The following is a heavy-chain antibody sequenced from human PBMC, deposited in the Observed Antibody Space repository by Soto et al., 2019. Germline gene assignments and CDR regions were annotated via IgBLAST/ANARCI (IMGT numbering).Heavy chain of an antibody. D-gene: IGHD5-12*01. CDR1: GVNFSTYG. Sequence: PGGPQRLSYRASGVNFSTYGVHWVRQDPGKGLEGVAVVSHDGSNKFYADSVKGRFTISRDNSNNTLSLQMNSLKTEDTAVYYCVKDLGRWLQKGFYYGMDVWGHGNTGTVSS. J-gene: IGHJ6*02. CDR3: VKDLGRWLQKGFYYGMDV. CDR2: VSHDGSNK. V-gene: IGHV3-30*18.